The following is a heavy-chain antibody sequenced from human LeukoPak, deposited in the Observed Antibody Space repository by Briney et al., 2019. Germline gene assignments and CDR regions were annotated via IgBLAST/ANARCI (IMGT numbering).Heavy chain of an antibody. CDR3: ARDQGGSGGN. CDR1: GFIFSQFW. V-gene: IGHV3-74*01. Sequence: GGSLRLSCAGPGFIFSQFWMQWVRQVPGKGLVWVSRINGDGSTTNYVDSVKGRFTISRDNAKSSVHLQMNSLRAEDTAVYYCARDQGGSGGNWGQGTLVTVSS. D-gene: IGHD3-10*01. J-gene: IGHJ4*02. CDR2: INGDGSTT.